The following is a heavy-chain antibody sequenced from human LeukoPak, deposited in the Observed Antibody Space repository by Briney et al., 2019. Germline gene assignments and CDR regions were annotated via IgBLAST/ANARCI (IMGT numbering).Heavy chain of an antibody. CDR2: INSGGTVT. V-gene: IGHV3-74*01. J-gene: IGHJ4*02. D-gene: IGHD3-10*01. CDR3: ARGSYHAYYLDY. Sequence: GGSLRLSCAASGFTFSDFWMHWVRQAPGKGLVWVSRINSGGTVTNYADSVKGRLTIPRHNAKHTLYLQINSPSAEARAVYYCARGSYHAYYLDYWGEGSLVTVP. CDR1: GFTFSDFW.